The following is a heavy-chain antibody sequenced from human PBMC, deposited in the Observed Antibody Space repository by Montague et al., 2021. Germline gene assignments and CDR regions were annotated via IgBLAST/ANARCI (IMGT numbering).Heavy chain of an antibody. CDR3: ARRGRPMGLYHFDY. CDR1: SGSISSFS. CDR2: LYDSGDT. Sequence: SETLSLTCIASSGSISSFSWAWIRQAPGKALEWIGHLYDSGDTYYNPSLHSRLTFSLDTSRNQFFLRLTSVTAADTAVYYRARRGRPMGLYHFDYWGQGTRVTVSS. D-gene: IGHD2-8*01. J-gene: IGHJ4*02. V-gene: IGHV4-59*03.